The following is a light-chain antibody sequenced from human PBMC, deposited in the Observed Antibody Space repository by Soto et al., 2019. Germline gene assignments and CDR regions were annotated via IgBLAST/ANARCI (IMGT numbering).Light chain of an antibody. J-gene: IGKJ5*01. CDR1: QDISHY. CDR2: DAS. CDR3: QQYDDLPIT. Sequence: DIQMTQSLSSLSASVGDTVTITCQASQDISHYLNWYQQKPGKALKLLIYDASNLHPGVPSRFRGSGSGTEFSFNITRLQPEDVETYYCQQYDDLPITFGQGTRLEIK. V-gene: IGKV1-33*01.